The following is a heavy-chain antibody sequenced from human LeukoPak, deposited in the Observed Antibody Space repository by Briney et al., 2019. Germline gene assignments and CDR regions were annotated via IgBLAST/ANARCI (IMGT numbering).Heavy chain of an antibody. J-gene: IGHJ3*02. CDR1: GFTFSSYA. CDR3: ARAMTTVTTGDGFDM. Sequence: GGSLRLSCAASGFTFSSYAMSWVRQAPGKGLEWVSSISSTSSYIHYADSVKGRFTISRDNAKRLVSLQMDSLRGEDTALYYCARAMTTVTTGDGFDMWGQGTMVIVSS. D-gene: IGHD4-17*01. V-gene: IGHV3-21*04. CDR2: ISSTSSYI.